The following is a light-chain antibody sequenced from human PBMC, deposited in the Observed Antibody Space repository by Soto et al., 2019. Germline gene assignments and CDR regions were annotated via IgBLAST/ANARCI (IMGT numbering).Light chain of an antibody. CDR2: EAS. CDR3: HQRYNWPRT. V-gene: IGKV3-11*01. Sequence: ETVLTQSPATLSLSPGERATLSCRASHSVSKYLGWYQEKPGQPPRLVISEASNRATGVTARFSGSGSGTVFTLTISSLEPEDFAVYFCHQRYNWPRTFGQGNKLEI. J-gene: IGKJ2*02. CDR1: HSVSKY.